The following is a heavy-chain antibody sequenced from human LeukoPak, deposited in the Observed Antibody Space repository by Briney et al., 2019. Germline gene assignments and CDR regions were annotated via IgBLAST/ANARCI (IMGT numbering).Heavy chain of an antibody. CDR1: GGTFSSYA. D-gene: IGHD6-25*01. J-gene: IGHJ4*02. V-gene: IGHV1-18*01. Sequence: ASVKVSCKASGGTFSSYAISWVRQAPGQGLEWMGWISAYNGNTNYAQQLQGRVTMTTDTSTSTAYMELRSLRSDDTAVYYCARGDAAVGLDYWGQGTLVTVSS. CDR2: ISAYNGNT. CDR3: ARGDAAVGLDY.